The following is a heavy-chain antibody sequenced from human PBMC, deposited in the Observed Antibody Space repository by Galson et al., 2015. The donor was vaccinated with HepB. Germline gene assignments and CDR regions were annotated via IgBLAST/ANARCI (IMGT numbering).Heavy chain of an antibody. J-gene: IGHJ6*02. CDR3: ATLDGDYYYYGMDV. V-gene: IGHV1-8*01. CDR1: GYTFTSYD. CDR2: MNPNSGNT. Sequence: SVKVSCKASGYTFTSYDINWVRQATGQGLEWMGWMNPNSGNTGYAQKFQGRVTMTRNTSISTAYMELSSLRSEDTAVYYCATLDGDYYYYGMDVWGQGTTVTVSS. D-gene: IGHD3-16*01.